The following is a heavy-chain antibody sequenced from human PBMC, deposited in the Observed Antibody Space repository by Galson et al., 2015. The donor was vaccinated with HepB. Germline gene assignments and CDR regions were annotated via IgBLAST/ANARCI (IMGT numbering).Heavy chain of an antibody. CDR2: IKNKADGGTI. V-gene: IGHV3-15*01. CDR1: GFTFSNAW. D-gene: IGHD4-17*01. Sequence: SLRLSCAASGFTFSNAWMSWVRQAPGKGLEWVGRIKNKADGGTIHYAAPVKGRFTISRDDSENTLYLQMNSLKTEDTAVYHCSRTDPLDVWGQGTTVTVSS. CDR3: SRTDPLDV. J-gene: IGHJ6*02.